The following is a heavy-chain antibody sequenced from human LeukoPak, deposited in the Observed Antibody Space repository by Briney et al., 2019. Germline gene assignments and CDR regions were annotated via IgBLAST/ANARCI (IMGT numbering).Heavy chain of an antibody. D-gene: IGHD3-16*02. J-gene: IGHJ4*02. CDR2: INPNSGGT. CDR3: ARNVWGSYRWYYFDY. Sequence: ASVKVSCKASGYTFTGYYMHWVRQAPGQGLEWMGWINPNSGGTNYAQKFQGRVTMTRDTSISTAYMELSRLRSDDTAVYYCARNVWGSYRWYYFDYWGQGTLVTVSS. CDR1: GYTFTGYY. V-gene: IGHV1-2*02.